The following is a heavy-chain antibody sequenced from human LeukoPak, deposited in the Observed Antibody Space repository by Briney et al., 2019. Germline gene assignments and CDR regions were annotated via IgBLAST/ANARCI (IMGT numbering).Heavy chain of an antibody. V-gene: IGHV4-4*02. CDR3: ARVTGYVMEDYFDY. J-gene: IGHJ4*02. Sequence: PSGTLSLTCAVSGGSISSSNWWSWVRPPPGKGLEWIGEIYHSGSINYNPSLKSRVTISVDKSKNQFSLRLSSVTAADTAVYYCARVTGYVMEDYFDYWGQGTLVTVSS. D-gene: IGHD6-13*01. CDR1: GGSISSSNW. CDR2: IYHSGSI.